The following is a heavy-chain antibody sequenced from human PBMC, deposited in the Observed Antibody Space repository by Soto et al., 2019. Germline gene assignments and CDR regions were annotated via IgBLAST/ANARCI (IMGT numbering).Heavy chain of an antibody. D-gene: IGHD5-12*01. J-gene: IGHJ6*02. CDR1: GGSVSTAGYY. Sequence: QVQLQESGPRLVRPSQTLSLTCTVSGGSVSTAGYYWSWIRQLPGKGLEWIGFIYYSGTTHYNPSLQSRLTRSVDTSKNQFSLKLSSVTAADTAVYYCARDQVDYYGMDVWGQGTTVTVSS. CDR2: IYYSGTT. V-gene: IGHV4-31*03. CDR3: ARDQVDYYGMDV.